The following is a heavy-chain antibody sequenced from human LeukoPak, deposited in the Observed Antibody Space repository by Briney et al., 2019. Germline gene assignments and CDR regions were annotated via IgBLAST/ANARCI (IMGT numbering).Heavy chain of an antibody. V-gene: IGHV1-58*02. CDR2: IVVGRGNT. CDR3: AAGVRGYSRSWYIFDYGMDV. CDR1: GFTFTSSA. J-gene: IGHJ6*02. D-gene: IGHD6-13*01. Sequence: TSVKVSCKASGFTFTSSAMQWVRQARGRRLEWIGWIVVGRGNTNYAQKFQERVTITRDMSTSTAYMELSSLRSEDTAVYYCAAGVRGYSRSWYIFDYGMDVWGQGTTVTVSS.